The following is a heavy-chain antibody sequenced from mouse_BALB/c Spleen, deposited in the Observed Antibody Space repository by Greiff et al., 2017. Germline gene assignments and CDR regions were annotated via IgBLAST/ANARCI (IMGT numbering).Heavy chain of an antibody. CDR3: ARRPVYYFDY. J-gene: IGHJ2*01. CDR1: GFAFSSYD. CDR2: ISSGGGST. Sequence: EVQVVESGGGLVKPGGSLKLSCAASGFAFSSYDMSWVRQTPEKRLEWVAYISSGGGSTYYPDTVKGRFTISRDNAKNTLYLQMSSLKSEDTAMYYCARRPVYYFDYWGQGTTLTVSS. V-gene: IGHV5-12-1*01.